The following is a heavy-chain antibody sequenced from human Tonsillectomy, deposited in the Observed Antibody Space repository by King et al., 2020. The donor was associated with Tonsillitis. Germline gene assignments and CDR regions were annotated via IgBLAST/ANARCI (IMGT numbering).Heavy chain of an antibody. CDR3: ATGFYDDY. CDR2: ISSTSTYI. V-gene: IGHV3-21*01. D-gene: IGHD5/OR15-5a*01. Sequence: VQLVESGGGLVKPGGSLRLSCAASGFTFSSYSMNWVRQAPGKGLEWVSSISSTSTYIYYADSVTGRFTISRDNARNSLYLHMNSLRAEDTAVYYCATGFYDDYWGQGTLVTVSS. CDR1: GFTFSSYS. J-gene: IGHJ4*02.